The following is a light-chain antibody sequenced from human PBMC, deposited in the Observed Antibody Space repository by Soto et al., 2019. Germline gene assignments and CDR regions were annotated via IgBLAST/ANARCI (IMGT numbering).Light chain of an antibody. CDR2: EVS. J-gene: IGLJ1*01. CDR3: SSYTTTTTLEV. Sequence: QSALTQPASVSGSPGQSITISCTGTSRDVGGYNYVSWHQQHPGKAPKVIITEVSNRPSGVSNRFSGSKSGNTASLTISGLQAEDEADYYCSSYTTTTTLEVFGTGTKVTVL. V-gene: IGLV2-14*01. CDR1: SRDVGGYNY.